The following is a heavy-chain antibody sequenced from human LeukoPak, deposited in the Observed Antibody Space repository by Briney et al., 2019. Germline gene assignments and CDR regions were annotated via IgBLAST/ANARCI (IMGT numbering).Heavy chain of an antibody. V-gene: IGHV3-30*03. CDR2: ISYDENIK. D-gene: IGHD2-15*01. Sequence: GGSLRLSCAASGFTFSDYGFHWVRQAPGKGLEWVAVISYDENIKYYVDSVKGRFTISRDNSKKMVYLQLNNSSAEDTAVYYCVRPRSPRASFGWYFDPWGQGTLVTVSS. CDR3: VRPRSPRASFGWYFDP. CDR1: GFTFSDYG. J-gene: IGHJ5*02.